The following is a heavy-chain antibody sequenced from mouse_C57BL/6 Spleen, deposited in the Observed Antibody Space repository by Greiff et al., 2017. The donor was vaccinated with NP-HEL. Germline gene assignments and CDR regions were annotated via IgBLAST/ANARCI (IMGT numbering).Heavy chain of an antibody. V-gene: IGHV3-6*01. CDR3: AREGGNYYYAMDY. D-gene: IGHD2-1*01. CDR2: ISYDGSN. Sequence: EVQLQESGPGLVKPSQSLSLTCSVTGYSITSGYYWNWIRQFPGNKLEWMGYISYDGSNNYNPSLKNRISITRDTSKNQFFLKLNSVTTEDTATYYCAREGGNYYYAMDYWGQGTSVTVSS. CDR1: GYSITSGYY. J-gene: IGHJ4*01.